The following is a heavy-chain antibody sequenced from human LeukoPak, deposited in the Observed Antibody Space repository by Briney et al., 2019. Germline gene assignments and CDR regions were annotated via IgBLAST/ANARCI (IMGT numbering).Heavy chain of an antibody. D-gene: IGHD3-22*01. CDR2: IYYSGST. J-gene: IGHJ4*02. CDR3: ARLRYDSSGYRSSSYYFEY. Sequence: KPSETLSLTCTVSVDSISSYYWNWIRQPPGKGLEWIGYIYYSGSTNYNPSLKSRVTISVDTSKNQFSLKLSAVTAADTAVYYCARLRYDSSGYRSSSYYFEYWGQGTLVTVSS. CDR1: VDSISSYY. V-gene: IGHV4-59*01.